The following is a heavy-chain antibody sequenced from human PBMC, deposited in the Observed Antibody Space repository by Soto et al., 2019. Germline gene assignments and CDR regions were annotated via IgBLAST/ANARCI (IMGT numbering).Heavy chain of an antibody. CDR3: ARDRYSSGPLTINWFDP. CDR1: GYTFTSYA. J-gene: IGHJ5*02. Sequence: GASVKVSCKASGYTFTSYAMHWVRQAPGQRLEWMGWINAGNGNTKYSQKFRGRVTITRDTSASTAYMELSSLRSEDTAVYYCARDRYSSGPLTINWFDPWGQGTLVTVSS. V-gene: IGHV1-3*01. D-gene: IGHD6-19*01. CDR2: INAGNGNT.